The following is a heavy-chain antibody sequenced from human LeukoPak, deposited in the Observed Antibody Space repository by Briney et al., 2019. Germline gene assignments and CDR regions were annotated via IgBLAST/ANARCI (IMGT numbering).Heavy chain of an antibody. D-gene: IGHD4-17*01. V-gene: IGHV1-18*04. CDR2: ISAYNGNT. CDR1: GYTFTGYY. CDR3: ARDRDYEGEFGY. J-gene: IGHJ4*02. Sequence: ASVKVSCKASGYTFTGYYLHWVRQAPGQGVEWMGWISAYNGNTNYAQKLQGRVTMTTDTSTSTAYMELRSLRSDDTAVYYCARDRDYEGEFGYWGQGTLVTVSS.